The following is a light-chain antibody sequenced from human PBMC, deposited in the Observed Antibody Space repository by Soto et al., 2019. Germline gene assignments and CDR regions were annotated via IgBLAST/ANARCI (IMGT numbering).Light chain of an antibody. Sequence: LTQPASVSGSPGQSITISCTGTSSDVGSYNLVSWYQQHPGKAPKLIISEVSKRPSGVSNRFSGSKSGNTASLTISGLQAEDEADYYCCSYAGSYTFEVFGTGTKVTVL. J-gene: IGLJ1*01. CDR3: CSYAGSYTFEV. CDR2: EVS. V-gene: IGLV2-23*02. CDR1: SSDVGSYNL.